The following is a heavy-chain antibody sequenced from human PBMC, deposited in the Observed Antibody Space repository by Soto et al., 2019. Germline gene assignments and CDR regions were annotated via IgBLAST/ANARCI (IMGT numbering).Heavy chain of an antibody. J-gene: IGHJ4*02. CDR2: IIPIFGTT. Sequence: QVQLVQSGAEVKKPGSSVKVSCKASGGTFSSYAISWVRQAPGQGLEWMGGIIPIFGTTNYAQKFQGRVTITADKSTSTAYMELSSLRSEDTAVYYCARGAHYYDSSGYSADYWGQGTLVTVSS. D-gene: IGHD3-22*01. V-gene: IGHV1-69*06. CDR1: GGTFSSYA. CDR3: ARGAHYYDSSGYSADY.